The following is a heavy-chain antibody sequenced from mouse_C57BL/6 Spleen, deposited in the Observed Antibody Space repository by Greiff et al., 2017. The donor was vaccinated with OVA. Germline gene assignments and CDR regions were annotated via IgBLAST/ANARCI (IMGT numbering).Heavy chain of an antibody. D-gene: IGHD3-2*02. J-gene: IGHJ2*01. CDR3: ARSDSSGHNGYYFDY. V-gene: IGHV1-26*01. CDR1: GYTFTDYY. Sequence: EVQLQQSGPELVKPGASVKISCKASGYTFTDYYMNWVKQSHGKSLEWIGDINPNNGGTSYNQKFKGKATLTVDKSSSTAYMELRSLTSEDSAVYYCARSDSSGHNGYYFDYWGQGTTLTVSS. CDR2: INPNNGGT.